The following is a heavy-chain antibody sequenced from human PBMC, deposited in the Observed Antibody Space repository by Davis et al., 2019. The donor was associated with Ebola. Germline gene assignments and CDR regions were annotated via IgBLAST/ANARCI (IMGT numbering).Heavy chain of an antibody. D-gene: IGHD2-15*01. Sequence: MPSETLSLTCTVSGGSISSYYWSWIRQPPGKGLEWIGYIYYSGSTNYNPSLKSRVTISVDTSKNQFSLKLSSVTAADTAVYYCARGDVVVAATLDYWGQGTLVTVSS. CDR3: ARGDVVVAATLDY. CDR2: IYYSGST. J-gene: IGHJ4*02. CDR1: GGSISSYY. V-gene: IGHV4-59*01.